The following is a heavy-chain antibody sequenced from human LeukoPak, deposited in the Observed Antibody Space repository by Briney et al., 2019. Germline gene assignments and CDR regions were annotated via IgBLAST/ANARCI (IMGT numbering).Heavy chain of an antibody. CDR3: AREGAWGNWYFDL. CDR2: ISADGHTK. Sequence: GGSLRLSCAASGFTFSSHGMHWVRQAPGKGLDWVVVISADGHTKYYADSVKGRFTISRDNSKNTVYLEMTGLRVEDTAVYYCAREGAWGNWYFDLWGRGTLVTVSS. V-gene: IGHV3-30*03. J-gene: IGHJ2*01. CDR1: GFTFSSHG. D-gene: IGHD3-16*01.